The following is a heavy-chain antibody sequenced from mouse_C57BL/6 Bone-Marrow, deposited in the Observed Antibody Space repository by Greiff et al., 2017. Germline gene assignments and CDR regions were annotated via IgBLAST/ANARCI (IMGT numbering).Heavy chain of an antibody. CDR1: GFTFSSYG. J-gene: IGHJ3*01. V-gene: IGHV5-6*01. CDR3: ARQGFAY. Sequence: EVKLMESGGDLVKPGGSLKLSCAASGFTFSSYGMSWVRQTPDKRLEWVATISSGGSYTYYPDSVKGRFTISRDNATNTLYLQMSSLKSEDTAMYYCARQGFAYWGQGTLVTVSA. CDR2: ISSGGSYT.